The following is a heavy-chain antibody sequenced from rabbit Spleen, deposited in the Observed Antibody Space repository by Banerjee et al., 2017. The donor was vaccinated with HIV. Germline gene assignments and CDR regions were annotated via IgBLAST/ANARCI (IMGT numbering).Heavy chain of an antibody. CDR3: ARGINSGGDGLSL. J-gene: IGHJ4*01. V-gene: IGHV1S47*01. D-gene: IGHD1-1*01. Sequence: QEQLEESGGGLVQPGGSLKLSCKASGFDFSSYGVTWVRQAPGKGLEWIGYIDPIFGRTYYASWVNGRFTISSHNAQNTLYLQLNSLTAADTATYFCARGINSGGDGLSLWGPGTLVTVS. CDR2: IDPIFGRT. CDR1: GFDFSSYG.